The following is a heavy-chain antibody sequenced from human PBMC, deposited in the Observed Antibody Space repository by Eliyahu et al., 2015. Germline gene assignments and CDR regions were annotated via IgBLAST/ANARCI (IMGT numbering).Heavy chain of an antibody. CDR2: ISSSGSTI. D-gene: IGHD1-26*01. CDR3: ARGGMSGSYLDYFDY. CDR1: GFXFXSYX. V-gene: IGHV3-48*03. J-gene: IGHJ4*02. Sequence: EVQLVESGGGLVQXGGSLRLSXAASGFXFXSYXMNWVRQAPGKGLEWVSYISSSGSTIYYADSVKGRFTISRDNAKNSLYLQMNSLRAEDTAVYYCARGGMSGSYLDYFDYWGQGTLVTVSS.